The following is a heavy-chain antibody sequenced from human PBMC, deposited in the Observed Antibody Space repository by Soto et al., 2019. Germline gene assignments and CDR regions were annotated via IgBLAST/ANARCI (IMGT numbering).Heavy chain of an antibody. CDR3: AKPTHCSSTSCYYFGAFDI. CDR2: ISGSGGST. D-gene: IGHD2-2*01. Sequence: GGSLRLSCAASGFTFSSYAMSWVRQAPGKGLEWVSAISGSGGSTYYADSVKGRFTISRDNSKNTLYLQMNSLRAEDTAVYYCAKPTHCSSTSCYYFGAFDIWGQGTMVTVSS. CDR1: GFTFSSYA. V-gene: IGHV3-23*01. J-gene: IGHJ3*02.